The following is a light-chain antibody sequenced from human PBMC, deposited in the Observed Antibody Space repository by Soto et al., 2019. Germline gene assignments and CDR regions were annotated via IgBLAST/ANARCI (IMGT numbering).Light chain of an antibody. J-gene: IGKJ4*01. Sequence: MEMTQSPSSLSASVGDRVTITCRASQSISNYLNWYQHKPGKVPKLLIYAASSLQSGVPTRFSGSGSGTDFTLTINSLQPEDFATYYFQQSYGTPLTFGGGTKIEIK. CDR1: QSISNY. CDR2: AAS. CDR3: QQSYGTPLT. V-gene: IGKV1-39*01.